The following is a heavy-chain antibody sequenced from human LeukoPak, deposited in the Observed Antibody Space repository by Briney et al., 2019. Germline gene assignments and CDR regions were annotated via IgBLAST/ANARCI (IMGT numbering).Heavy chain of an antibody. Sequence: ASVKVSCKASGYSFTGQYLHWMRQAPGQGLEWMGWINLSSGGTNYAQIFQGRVTMTRDTSISTAYMELSRLKFDDTAVYYCASWADKNAAVAVFDYWGQGTVVTVSP. CDR2: INLSSGGT. J-gene: IGHJ4*02. V-gene: IGHV1-2*02. D-gene: IGHD6-13*01. CDR1: GYSFTGQY. CDR3: ASWADKNAAVAVFDY.